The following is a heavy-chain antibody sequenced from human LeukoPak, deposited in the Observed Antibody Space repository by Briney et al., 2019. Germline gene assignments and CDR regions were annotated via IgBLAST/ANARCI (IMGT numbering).Heavy chain of an antibody. V-gene: IGHV3-53*01. CDR1: GISVSSNY. CDR3: AKDRRDSSSSSVWFAFDI. J-gene: IGHJ3*02. Sequence: PGGSLRLSCAASGISVSSNYMSWVRQAPGKGLEWVSVIYSGGNKYYADSVKGRFAISRDNSKNTLYLQMNSLRAEDTAVYYCAKDRRDSSSSSVWFAFDIWGQGTMVTVSS. D-gene: IGHD6-6*01. CDR2: IYSGGNK.